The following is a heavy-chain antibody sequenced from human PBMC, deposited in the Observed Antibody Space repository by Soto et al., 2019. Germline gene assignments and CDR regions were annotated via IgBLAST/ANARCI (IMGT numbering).Heavy chain of an antibody. V-gene: IGHV3-30*18. D-gene: IGHD3-10*01. J-gene: IGHJ3*02. CDR2: ISYDGSNK. Sequence: QVQLVESGGGVVQPGRSLRLSCAASGFTFSSYGMHWVRQAPGKGLEWVAVISYDGSNKYYADSVKGRFTISRDNSKNTLYLQMNSLRAEDTAVYYCAKDDAGAAFDIWGQGTMVTVSS. CDR3: AKDDAGAAFDI. CDR1: GFTFSSYG.